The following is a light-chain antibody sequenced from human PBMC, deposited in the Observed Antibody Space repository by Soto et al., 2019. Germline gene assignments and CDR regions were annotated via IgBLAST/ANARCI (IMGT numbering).Light chain of an antibody. Sequence: EIVLTQSPATLSLSPGERATLSCRASQSVSSYLAWYQQKPGQAPRLLIYDASNRATGIPARFSGSGSGTGFPLTISSLEPEDFGVYYCQQRSNRLTFGGGTKVEIK. CDR3: QQRSNRLT. J-gene: IGKJ4*01. CDR2: DAS. CDR1: QSVSSY. V-gene: IGKV3-11*01.